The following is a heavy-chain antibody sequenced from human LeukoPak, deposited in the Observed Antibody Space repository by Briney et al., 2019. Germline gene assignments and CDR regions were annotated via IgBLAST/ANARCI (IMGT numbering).Heavy chain of an antibody. V-gene: IGHV3-30*03. CDR2: VLKDGTDK. J-gene: IGHJ4*02. CDR3: ARDRLHCSGGSCYSQLFDY. Sequence: GSLLLSCASSGFTFSSFGMHWVRQAPGKGLEWVTVVLKDGTDKDYADSVKGRFTISRDNSKKTLYLKMNSLRTEDTAVYYCARDRLHCSGGSCYSQLFDYWGQGTLVTVSS. CDR1: GFTFSSFG. D-gene: IGHD2-15*01.